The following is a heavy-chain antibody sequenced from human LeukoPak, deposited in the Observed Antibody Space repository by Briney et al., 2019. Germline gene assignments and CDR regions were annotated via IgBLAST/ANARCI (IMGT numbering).Heavy chain of an antibody. D-gene: IGHD3-22*01. CDR1: GGSFSSSSYY. CDR2: IYYSGST. J-gene: IGHJ4*02. Sequence: PSETLFLTCAVYGGSFSSSSYYWGWIRQPPGKGLEWIGSIYYSGSTYYNPSLKSRVTISVKTSKNQFSLKLSSVTAADTAVYYCARVTGYMIEDYFDYWGQGTLVTVSS. CDR3: ARVTGYMIEDYFDY. V-gene: IGHV4-39*07.